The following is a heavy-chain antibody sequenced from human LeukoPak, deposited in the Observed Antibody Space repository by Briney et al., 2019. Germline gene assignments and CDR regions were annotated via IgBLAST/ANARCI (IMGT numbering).Heavy chain of an antibody. V-gene: IGHV3-66*01. J-gene: IGHJ4*02. CDR2: IYSGGST. CDR1: GFTVSSNY. D-gene: IGHD6-19*01. CDR3: ARDLVSSGWYGGGLDY. Sequence: GGSLRLSCAASGFTVSSNYMSWVRQAPGKGLEWVSVIYSGGSTYYADSVKGRFTISRDNSKNTLYLQMNSLRAEDTAVYYCARDLVSSGWYGGGLDYWGQGTLVTVSS.